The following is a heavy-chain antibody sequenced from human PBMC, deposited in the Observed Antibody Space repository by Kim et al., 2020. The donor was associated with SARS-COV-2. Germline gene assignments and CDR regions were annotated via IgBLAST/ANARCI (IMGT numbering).Heavy chain of an antibody. V-gene: IGHV4-59*11. CDR2: IYSSWST. D-gene: IGHD3-10*01. CDR3: ARDRHLLVSNKVYYYGVDV. J-gene: IGHJ6*02. CDR1: AGSLSSHY. Sequence: SETLSLTCTVSAGSLSSHYWSWIRQPPGKGLEWIGHIYSSWSTNYNPSLKSRVTISVDMSRTQFSLKLSSVTAADTAVYYCARDRHLLVSNKVYYYGVDVWGQGTTVTVSS.